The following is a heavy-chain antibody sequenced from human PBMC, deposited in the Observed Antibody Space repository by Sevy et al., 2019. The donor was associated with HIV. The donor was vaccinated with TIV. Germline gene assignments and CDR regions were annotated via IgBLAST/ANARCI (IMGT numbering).Heavy chain of an antibody. CDR2: ISGTGLST. CDR1: GFTFSNYA. CDR3: AEDFVSMASRQGYFDY. D-gene: IGHD6-6*01. Sequence: GGSLRLSCAASGFTFSNYAMNWVRQAPGKGLEWVSTISGTGLSTYYADSVKGRFTISRDNSKNTLYLQMNTLRAEDTAFYFCAEDFVSMASRQGYFDYWGQGTLVTVSS. V-gene: IGHV3-23*01. J-gene: IGHJ4*02.